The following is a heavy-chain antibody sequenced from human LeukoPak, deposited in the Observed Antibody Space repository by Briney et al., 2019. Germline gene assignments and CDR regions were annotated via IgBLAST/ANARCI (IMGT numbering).Heavy chain of an antibody. CDR3: ARNADVTVALVTFDY. V-gene: IGHV4-39*01. CDR1: GGSISSSSYH. J-gene: IGHJ4*02. CDR2: IYYSGST. D-gene: IGHD6-19*01. Sequence: PSETLSLTCTVSGGSISSSSYHWGWIRQPPGKGLEWIRSIYYSGSTYYNPSLKSRVTISVDTSKNQFSLRVSFMTAADTAVYFCARNADVTVALVTFDYWGQGTLVTVSS.